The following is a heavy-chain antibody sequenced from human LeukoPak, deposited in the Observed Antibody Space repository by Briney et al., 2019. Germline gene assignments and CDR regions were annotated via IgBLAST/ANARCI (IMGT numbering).Heavy chain of an antibody. J-gene: IGHJ4*01. CDR2: IRYDGSNK. CDR1: GFTLSSYG. V-gene: IGHV3-30*02. D-gene: IGHD3-3*01. CDR3: AKTSRITIFGVVIPLDY. Sequence: GGSLRLSCAASGFTLSSYGMHWVRQAPGKGLEWVAFIRYDGSNKYYADSVKGRFTISRDNSKNTLYLQMNSLRAEDTAVYYCAKTSRITIFGVVIPLDYWGQGTLVTVSS.